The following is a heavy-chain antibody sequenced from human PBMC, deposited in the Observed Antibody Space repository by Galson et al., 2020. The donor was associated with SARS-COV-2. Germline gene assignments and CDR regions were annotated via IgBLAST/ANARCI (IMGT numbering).Heavy chain of an antibody. D-gene: IGHD1-7*01. Sequence: GGSLRLSCAASGFTFNMYSMNWVRQAPGKGLEWVSSISSSSSYIYYADSVRGRFTISRDNAKNSLYLQMHSLRAEDTALYYCARLVRGGHELKSDFDYWGQGTLVTVSS. CDR3: ARLVRGGHELKSDFDY. CDR2: ISSSSSYI. J-gene: IGHJ4*02. V-gene: IGHV3-21*01. CDR1: GFTFNMYS.